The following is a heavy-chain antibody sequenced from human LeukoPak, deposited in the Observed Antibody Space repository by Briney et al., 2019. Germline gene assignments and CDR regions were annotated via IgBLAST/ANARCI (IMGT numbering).Heavy chain of an antibody. CDR3: ARVDIVRASDS. V-gene: IGHV3-21*01. J-gene: IGHJ4*02. CDR2: ISSGSISI. D-gene: IGHD2-8*01. CDR1: GFIFSNFG. Sequence: GGSLRLSCAASGFIFSNFGMNWVRQAPGKGLEWVSSISSGSISIYYVDSATGRFTISRDNAKNSLYLQMNSLRAEDTAVYYCARVDIVRASDSWGQGTLVTASS.